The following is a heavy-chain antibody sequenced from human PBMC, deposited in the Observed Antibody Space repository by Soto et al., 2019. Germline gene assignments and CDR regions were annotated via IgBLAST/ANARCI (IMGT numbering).Heavy chain of an antibody. J-gene: IGHJ3*02. CDR3: AKAYTWDYGLPLI. V-gene: IGHV3-23*01. CDR2: ITGSGGST. CDR1: GFTFSSYA. D-gene: IGHD4-17*01. Sequence: GGCLRLSCAASGFTFSSYAMSWVRQVPGKGLEWVSAITGSGGSTYYAESVKGRFTISRDNSKNTLNLQMSSLRVEDTAVYYCAKAYTWDYGLPLIWGQGTMVTVSS.